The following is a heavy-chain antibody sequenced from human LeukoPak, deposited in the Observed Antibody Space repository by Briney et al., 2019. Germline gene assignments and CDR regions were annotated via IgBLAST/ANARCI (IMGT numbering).Heavy chain of an antibody. Sequence: PGRSLRLSCAASGFTFSSYAMHWVRQAPGKGLEWVAVISYDGSNKYYADSVKGRFTISRDSSKNTLYLQMNSLRAEDTAVYYCARSGGVRLVPAAIRWGDYYYYMDVWGKGTTVTVSS. J-gene: IGHJ6*03. CDR1: GFTFSSYA. CDR2: ISYDGSNK. V-gene: IGHV3-30*01. CDR3: ARSGGVRLVPAAIRWGDYYYYMDV. D-gene: IGHD2-2*02.